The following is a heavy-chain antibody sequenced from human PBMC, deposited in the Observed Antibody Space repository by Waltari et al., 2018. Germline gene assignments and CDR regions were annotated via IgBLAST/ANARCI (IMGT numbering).Heavy chain of an antibody. CDR1: GGSFTTNY. Sequence: QVQLKQWGAGLLKISETLSLTCEVSGGSFTTNYWSWIRQSPGKGLEWIGEIYHTWSHNYNPSLQNRVTISVDRSKSLFSLEVTSITAADAAIYYCARVKSGFDSWGQGTVVTVSS. CDR3: ARVKSGFDS. J-gene: IGHJ4*02. V-gene: IGHV4-34*01. CDR2: IYHTWSH.